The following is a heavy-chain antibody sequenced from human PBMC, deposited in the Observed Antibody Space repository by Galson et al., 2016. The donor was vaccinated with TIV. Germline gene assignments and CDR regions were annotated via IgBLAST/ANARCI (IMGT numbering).Heavy chain of an antibody. D-gene: IGHD3-10*01. CDR2: INHNGIA. V-gene: IGHV4-34*01. J-gene: IGHJ6*03. CDR1: GESLRGYR. CDR3: AKGGPEVSIYYCYMDV. Sequence: ETLSLTCGVYGESLRGYRWNWVRQSPGKGLEWMGDINHNGIATYNPSLKSRLTMSVDTSRNQFSLNLTSLTAADTAVYFCAKGGPEVSIYYCYMDVWGKGTTVTVSS.